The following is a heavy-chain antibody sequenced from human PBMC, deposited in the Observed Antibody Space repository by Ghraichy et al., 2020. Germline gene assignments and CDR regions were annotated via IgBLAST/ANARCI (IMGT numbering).Heavy chain of an antibody. D-gene: IGHD2-15*01. CDR2: IGTAGDT. CDR3: ARGFGKGGGLTFDY. V-gene: IGHV3-13*01. Sequence: GGSLRLSCAASGFTFSSYDMHWVRQATGKGLEWVSAIGTAGDTYYPGSVKGRFTISRENAKNSLYLQMNSLRAGDTAVYYCARGFGKGGGLTFDYWGQGTLVTVSS. J-gene: IGHJ4*02. CDR1: GFTFSSYD.